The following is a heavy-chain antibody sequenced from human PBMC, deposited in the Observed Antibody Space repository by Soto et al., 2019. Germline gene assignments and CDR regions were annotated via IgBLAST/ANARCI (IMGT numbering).Heavy chain of an antibody. J-gene: IGHJ4*02. D-gene: IGHD3-22*01. Sequence: SETLSLTCTVSGGSISSSSYYWGWIRQPPGKGLEWIGSIYYSGSTYYNPSLKSRVTISVDTSKNQFSLKLSSVTAADTAVYYCVINHLINYYYDSSGYLIDYWGQGTLVTVSS. CDR3: VINHLINYYYDSSGYLIDY. CDR1: GGSISSSSYY. V-gene: IGHV4-39*01. CDR2: IYYSGST.